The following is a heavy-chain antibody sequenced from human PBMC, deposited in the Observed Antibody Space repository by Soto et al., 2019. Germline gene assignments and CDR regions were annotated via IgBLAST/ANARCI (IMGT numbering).Heavy chain of an antibody. CDR2: ISGSGGST. D-gene: IGHD4-17*01. J-gene: IGHJ4*02. CDR1: GFTFNSYA. V-gene: IGHV3-23*01. CDR3: AKVDARNTVTTLHY. Sequence: HPGGSLRLSCAASGFTFNSYAMSWVRQAPGKGLEWVSAISGSGGSTYYADSVKGRFTISRDNSKNTLYLQMNSLRAEDTAVYYCAKVDARNTVTTLHYWGQGTLVTVSS.